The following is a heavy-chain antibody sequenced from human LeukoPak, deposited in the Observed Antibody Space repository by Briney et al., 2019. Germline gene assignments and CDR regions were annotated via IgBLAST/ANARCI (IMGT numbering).Heavy chain of an antibody. Sequence: GGSLRLSCAASGFTFSSYSMNWVRQAPGKGLEWVSSISSSSSYIYYAESVKGRFTISRDNAKNSLYLQMNSLRAEDTAVYYCARDAYGSGSYYNVFWGQGTLVTVSS. D-gene: IGHD3-10*01. V-gene: IGHV3-21*01. J-gene: IGHJ4*02. CDR1: GFTFSSYS. CDR2: ISSSSSYI. CDR3: ARDAYGSGSYYNVF.